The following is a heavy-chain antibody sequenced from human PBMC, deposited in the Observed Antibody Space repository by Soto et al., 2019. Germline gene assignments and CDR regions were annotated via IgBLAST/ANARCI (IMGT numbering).Heavy chain of an antibody. J-gene: IGHJ4*02. V-gene: IGHV4-59*01. D-gene: IGHD2-2*01. CDR1: GGSISNYY. Sequence: SETLSLTCMVSGGSISNYYWSGIRQPPGKGLEWIGYIYYSGSTNYNPSLQSRVTISVDTSKNQFSLKLSSVTAADTAVYYCTRAVLPATAPFDYWGQGTLVTVSS. CDR2: IYYSGST. CDR3: TRAVLPATAPFDY.